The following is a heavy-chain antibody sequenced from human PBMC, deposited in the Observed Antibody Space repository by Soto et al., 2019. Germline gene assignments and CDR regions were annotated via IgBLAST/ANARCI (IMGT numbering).Heavy chain of an antibody. CDR1: GGSISSYY. V-gene: IGHV4-59*01. J-gene: IGHJ6*02. D-gene: IGHD3-9*01. Sequence: SETLSLTCTVSGGSISSYYWSWIRQPPGKGLEWIGYIYYSGSTNYNPSLKSRVTISVDTSKNQFSLKLSSVTAADTAVFYCARTYYDILTGYYFPGGMDVWGQGTTVTVSS. CDR2: IYYSGST. CDR3: ARTYYDILTGYYFPGGMDV.